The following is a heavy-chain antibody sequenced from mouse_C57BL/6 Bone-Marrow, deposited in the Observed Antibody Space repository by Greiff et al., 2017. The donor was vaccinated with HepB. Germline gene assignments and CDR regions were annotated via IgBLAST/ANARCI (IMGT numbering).Heavy chain of an antibody. CDR3: ARRAMITTKKPWFAY. Sequence: VQLKESGAELARPGASVKLSCKASGYTFTSYGISWVKQRTGQGLEWIGEIYPRSGNTYYNEKFKGKATLTADKSSSTAYMELRSLTSEDSAVYFCARRAMITTKKPWFAYWGQGTLVTVSA. D-gene: IGHD2-4*01. CDR2: IYPRSGNT. CDR1: GYTFTSYG. V-gene: IGHV1-81*01. J-gene: IGHJ3*01.